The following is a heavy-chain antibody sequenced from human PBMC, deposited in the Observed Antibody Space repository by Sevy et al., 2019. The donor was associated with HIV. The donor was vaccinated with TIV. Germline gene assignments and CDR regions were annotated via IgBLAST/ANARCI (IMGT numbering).Heavy chain of an antibody. CDR3: AGPILTYNSGWSYYDY. Sequence: SETLSLTCTVSGASISSSGYYWSLIRQPPGKGLEWVASIRYTGETFYNPSLRSRVTISADTSKNQFSLQLSSVTAADTAIYFCAGPILTYNSGWSYYDYWGQRTVVTVSS. J-gene: IGHJ4*02. V-gene: IGHV4-39*01. CDR2: IRYTGET. CDR1: GASISSSGYY. D-gene: IGHD6-19*01.